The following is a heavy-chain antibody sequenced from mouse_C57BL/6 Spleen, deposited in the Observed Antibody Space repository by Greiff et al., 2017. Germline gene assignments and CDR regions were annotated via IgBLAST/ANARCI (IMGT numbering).Heavy chain of an antibody. J-gene: IGHJ4*01. Sequence: LLESGPELVKPGASVTFSCTASGFAFSSSWMNWVKQRPGKGLEWIGRIYPGDGDTNYNGKFKGKATLTADKYSSTTYMKLSSLTAEDSAVYFCARLDNSGYDAMDYWGQGTSVTVSS. V-gene: IGHV1-82*01. CDR1: GFAFSSSW. CDR2: IYPGDGDT. CDR3: ARLDNSGYDAMDY. D-gene: IGHD3-2*02.